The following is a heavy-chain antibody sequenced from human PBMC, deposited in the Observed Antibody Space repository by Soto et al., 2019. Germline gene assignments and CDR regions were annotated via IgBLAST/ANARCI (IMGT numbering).Heavy chain of an antibody. J-gene: IGHJ5*02. D-gene: IGHD6-19*01. V-gene: IGHV4-34*01. Sequence: SETLSLTCAVYGGSFSGYYWSWIRQPPGKGLEWIGEINRSGSTNYNPSLKSRVTILVDTSKNQFSLKLSSVTAADTAVYYCARVRGQWLVRFWFDPWGQRTLVTVSS. CDR2: INRSGST. CDR3: ARVRGQWLVRFWFDP. CDR1: GGSFSGYY.